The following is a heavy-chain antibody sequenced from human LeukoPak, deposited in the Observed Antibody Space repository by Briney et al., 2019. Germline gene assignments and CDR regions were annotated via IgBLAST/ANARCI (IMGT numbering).Heavy chain of an antibody. CDR2: ISYDGSNK. J-gene: IGHJ4*02. D-gene: IGHD3-3*01. CDR1: GFTFSGYP. Sequence: GKSLRLSCAASGFTFSGYPIHWVRQAPGKGLEWVAVISYDGSNKYYADSVKGRFTISRDNSKNTLYLQMNSLRAEDTAVYYCAKEAIFGVGHSDYWGQGTLVTVSS. CDR3: AKEAIFGVGHSDY. V-gene: IGHV3-30-3*02.